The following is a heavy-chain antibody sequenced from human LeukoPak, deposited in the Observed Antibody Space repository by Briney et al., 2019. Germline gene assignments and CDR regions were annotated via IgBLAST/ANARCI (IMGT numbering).Heavy chain of an antibody. Sequence: GGSLRLSCAASGVTSSSYSMNWVRQAPGKGLEWVSSISSSSSYVYYADSVKGRFTISRDNAKNSLYLQMNSLRAEDTAVYYCVRDGPSSSYDYWGQGTLVTVSS. D-gene: IGHD6-13*01. V-gene: IGHV3-21*01. J-gene: IGHJ4*02. CDR3: VRDGPSSSYDY. CDR2: ISSSSSYV. CDR1: GVTSSSYS.